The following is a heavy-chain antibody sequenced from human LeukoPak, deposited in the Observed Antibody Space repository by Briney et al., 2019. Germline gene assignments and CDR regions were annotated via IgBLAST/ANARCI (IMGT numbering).Heavy chain of an antibody. V-gene: IGHV3-30*04. CDR1: GFTFSSYA. CDR2: ISYDGSNK. D-gene: IGHD2-21*02. J-gene: IGHJ5*02. CDR3: ARDRVNRADCGGDCYSAVFDH. Sequence: GGSLRLSCAASGFTFSSYAMHWVRQAPGKGLEWVAVISYDGSNKYYADSVKGRFTISRDNSKNTLYLQMNSLRGEDTAVYSCARDRVNRADCGGDCYSAVFDHWGQGILVTVSS.